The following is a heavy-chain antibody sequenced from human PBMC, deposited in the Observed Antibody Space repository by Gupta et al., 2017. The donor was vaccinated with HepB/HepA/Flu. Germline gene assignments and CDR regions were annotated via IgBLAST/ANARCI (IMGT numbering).Heavy chain of an antibody. CDR2: INPRGGGT. CDR1: GYTFINYF. V-gene: IGHV1-46*01. CDR3: ARRQSGINSAFDI. J-gene: IGHJ3*02. Sequence: QVQLVQSGAEVKKPGASVKLTCKASGYTFINYFIHWVRQAPGQGLEWMGTINPRGGGTTYAQRFQGRVTVPRDMSTSTVFMEVTSLRSEDPAVYYCARRQSGINSAFDIWGRGTMVPVSS. D-gene: IGHD6-25*01.